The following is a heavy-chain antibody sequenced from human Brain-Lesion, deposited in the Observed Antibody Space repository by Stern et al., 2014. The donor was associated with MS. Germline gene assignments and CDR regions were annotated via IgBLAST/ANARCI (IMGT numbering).Heavy chain of an antibody. D-gene: IGHD1-14*01. CDR1: GGSISSSNW. J-gene: IGHJ3*02. CDR2: IYHSGGT. CDR3: ARELPDLNAFDI. V-gene: IGHV4-4*02. Sequence: QVQLQESGPGLVKPSGTLSLTCAVSGGSISSSNWWSWVRQSPGKGLGWIGEIYHSGGTKYSPSFESRVIISVDKSKNQFSLKLSYLTAADTAVYYCARELPDLNAFDIWGQGTMVTVSS.